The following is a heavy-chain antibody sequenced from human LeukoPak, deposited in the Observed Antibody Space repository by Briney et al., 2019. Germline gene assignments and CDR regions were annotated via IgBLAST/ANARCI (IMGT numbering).Heavy chain of an antibody. CDR3: ASGGGCSSNSCTLDY. J-gene: IGHJ4*02. CDR2: IIPLLEIA. Sequence: ASVKVSCKASGGTFSNYAISWVRQAPGQGLEWMGRIIPLLEIADYAQRFQGRVTITADKSTSTAYMELSSLRSEDTAVYYCASGGGCSSNSCTLDYWGQGTLVTVSS. V-gene: IGHV1-69*04. CDR1: GGTFSNYA. D-gene: IGHD2-2*01.